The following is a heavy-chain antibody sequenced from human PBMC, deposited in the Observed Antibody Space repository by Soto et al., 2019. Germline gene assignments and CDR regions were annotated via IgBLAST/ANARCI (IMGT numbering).Heavy chain of an antibody. CDR1: GGSISSYY. V-gene: IGHV4-59*01. CDR3: ARSGGAARTSYYYYYMDV. Sequence: PSETLSLTCTVSGGSISSYYWSWIRQPPGKGLEWIGYIYYSGSTNYSPSLKSRVTISVDTSKNQFSLKPSSVTAADTAVYYCARSGGAARTSYYYYYMDVWGKGTTVTVSS. D-gene: IGHD6-6*01. J-gene: IGHJ6*03. CDR2: IYYSGST.